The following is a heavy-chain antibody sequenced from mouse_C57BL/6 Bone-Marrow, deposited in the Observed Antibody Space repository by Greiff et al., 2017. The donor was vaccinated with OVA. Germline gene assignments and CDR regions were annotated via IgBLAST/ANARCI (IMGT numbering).Heavy chain of an antibody. CDR1: GFTFSNYW. V-gene: IGHV6-3*01. CDR3: TGGIYYGNYGYAMDY. CDR2: IRLKSDNYAT. D-gene: IGHD2-1*01. Sequence: EVKVEESGGGLVQPGGSMKLSCVASGFTFSNYWMNWVRQSPEKGLEWVAQIRLKSDNYATHYAESVKGRFTISRDDSKSSVYLQMNNLRAEDTGIYYCTGGIYYGNYGYAMDYWGQGTSVTVSS. J-gene: IGHJ4*01.